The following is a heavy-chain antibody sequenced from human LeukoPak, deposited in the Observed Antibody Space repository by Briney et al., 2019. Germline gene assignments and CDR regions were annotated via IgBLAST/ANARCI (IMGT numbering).Heavy chain of an antibody. CDR1: GFTFSSYG. D-gene: IGHD6-19*01. CDR2: ISYDGSNK. Sequence: GGSLRLSCAASGFTFSSYGMHWVRQAPGKGLEWVAVISYDGSNKYYADSVKGRFTISRDKSKNTLYLQMNSLRAEDTAVYYCAKDSMQQWLVYYFDYWGQGTLVTVSS. J-gene: IGHJ4*02. V-gene: IGHV3-30*18. CDR3: AKDSMQQWLVYYFDY.